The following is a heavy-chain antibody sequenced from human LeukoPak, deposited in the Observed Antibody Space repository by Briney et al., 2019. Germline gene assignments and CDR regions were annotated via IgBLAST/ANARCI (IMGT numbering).Heavy chain of an antibody. V-gene: IGHV4-31*11. CDR1: GGSISSGGYY. Sequence: PSETLSLTCAVSGGSISSGGYYWSWIRQHPGKGLEWIGYIYYSGSTYYNPSLKSRVTISVDTSKNQFSLKLSSVTAADTAVYYCARGLNITGASFDYWGQGTLVTVSS. CDR3: ARGLNITGASFDY. D-gene: IGHD1-20*01. CDR2: IYYSGST. J-gene: IGHJ4*02.